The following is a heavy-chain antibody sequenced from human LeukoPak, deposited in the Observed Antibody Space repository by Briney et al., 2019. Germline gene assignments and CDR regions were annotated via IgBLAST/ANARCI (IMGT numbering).Heavy chain of an antibody. D-gene: IGHD5-12*01. CDR3: ARPVATITVRYFDY. Sequence: LPGGTLRLSCAASGFTFSNYAMIWVRQAPGKGLEWVSGISVSGANTYYADSVKGRFTISRDNAKNSLYLQMNSLRAEDTAVYYCARPVATITVRYFDYWGQGTLVTVSS. V-gene: IGHV3-23*01. CDR2: ISVSGANT. J-gene: IGHJ4*02. CDR1: GFTFSNYA.